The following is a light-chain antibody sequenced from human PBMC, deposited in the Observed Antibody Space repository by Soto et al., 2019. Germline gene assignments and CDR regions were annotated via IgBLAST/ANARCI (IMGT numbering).Light chain of an antibody. CDR3: GSWDSSLSAYV. V-gene: IGLV1-51*01. CDR2: DDN. Sequence: VLTQPRSVSAAPGEKVTISCSGSSSNIGGNSVSWYQQLPGTAPKLLIYDDNKRPSGIPDRFSGSKSGTSATLGITGFQTGDEADYYCGSWDSSLSAYVFGTGTKVTVL. J-gene: IGLJ1*01. CDR1: SSNIGGNS.